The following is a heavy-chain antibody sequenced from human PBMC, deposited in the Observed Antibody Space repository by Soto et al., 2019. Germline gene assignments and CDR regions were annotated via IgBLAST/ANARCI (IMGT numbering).Heavy chain of an antibody. J-gene: IGHJ4*02. CDR2: ISYDGSNK. D-gene: IGHD5-12*01. V-gene: IGHV3-30-3*01. Sequence: GSLRLSCAASGFTFSSYAMHWVRQAPGKGLEWVAVISYDGSNKYYADSVKGRFTISRDNSKNTLYLQMNSLRAEDTAVYYCARDYSGYDSPFDYWGQGTLVTVSS. CDR3: ARDYSGYDSPFDY. CDR1: GFTFSSYA.